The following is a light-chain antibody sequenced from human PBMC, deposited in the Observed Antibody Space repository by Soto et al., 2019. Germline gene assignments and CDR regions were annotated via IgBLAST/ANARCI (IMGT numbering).Light chain of an antibody. CDR1: SSDVSSYNR. CDR3: SSYTISSTYV. J-gene: IGLJ1*01. Sequence: QSVLTQPPSVSGSPGQSVTISCTGTSSDVSSYNRVSWYHQPPGTAPKLIIYEVTNRPSGVPDRFSGSKSGNTASLTISGLQAEDEADYYCSSYTISSTYVFGTGTKVTVL. CDR2: EVT. V-gene: IGLV2-18*02.